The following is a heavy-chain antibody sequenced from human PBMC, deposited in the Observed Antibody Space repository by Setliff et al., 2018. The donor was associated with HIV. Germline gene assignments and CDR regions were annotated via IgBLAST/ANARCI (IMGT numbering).Heavy chain of an antibody. CDR1: GGSISHYY. Sequence: SETLSLTCTVSGGSISHYYWTWIRQPPGKGLEWIGYIFYSGSTDYNPSLKSRLTISVDTPNNQFSLSLNSVTAADTAMYYCARNVPGIVPRRVGFDPWGQGTLVTVSS. CDR3: ARNVPGIVPRRVGFDP. V-gene: IGHV4-59*01. J-gene: IGHJ5*02. CDR2: IFYSGST. D-gene: IGHD1-26*01.